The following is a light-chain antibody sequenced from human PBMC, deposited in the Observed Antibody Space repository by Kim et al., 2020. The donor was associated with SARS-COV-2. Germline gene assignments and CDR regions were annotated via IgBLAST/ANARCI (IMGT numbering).Light chain of an antibody. CDR3: QVWDSSSDHWV. CDR1: NIGSKS. CDR2: YDS. V-gene: IGLV3-21*04. J-gene: IGLJ3*02. Sequence: PGKTDRITCGGNNIGSKSVHWYQQKPGQAPVLVIYYDSDRPSGIPERFSGSNSGNTATLTISRVEAGDEADYYCQVWDSSSDHWVFGGGTQLTVL.